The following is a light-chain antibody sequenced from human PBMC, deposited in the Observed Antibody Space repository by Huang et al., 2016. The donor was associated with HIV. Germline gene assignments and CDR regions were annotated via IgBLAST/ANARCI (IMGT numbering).Light chain of an antibody. Sequence: DIVMTQSPDSLSVSPGERATIDCKSSQSLLYSLNNKNHLAWFQQKPGRPPKLLLYWATARESGIADRFSGSGSGTDFSLTINNVQAEDVATYYCQQFYENPQTFGRGTAVEL. J-gene: IGKJ4*01. CDR2: WAT. CDR1: QSLLYSLNNKNH. CDR3: QQFYENPQT. V-gene: IGKV4-1*01.